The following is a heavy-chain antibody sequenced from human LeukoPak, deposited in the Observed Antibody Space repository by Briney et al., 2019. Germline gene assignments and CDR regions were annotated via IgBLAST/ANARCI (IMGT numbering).Heavy chain of an antibody. CDR3: ARGRDLFDS. Sequence: GGSLRLSCVASGFTFNTYSMNWFRQAPGKGLEWISYISSSSGTIYYSDSVKGRFTISRDNAKNSLYLQMNNLRAEDTAVYYCARGRDLFDSWGQGTLVIVSS. V-gene: IGHV3-48*04. CDR2: ISSSSGTI. CDR1: GFTFNTYS. J-gene: IGHJ4*02.